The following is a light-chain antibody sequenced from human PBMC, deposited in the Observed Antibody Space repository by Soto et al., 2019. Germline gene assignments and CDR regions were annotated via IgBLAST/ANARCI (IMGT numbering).Light chain of an antibody. Sequence: QSVLTQPPSVSGAPGQRVIISCTGSSSNIGAGYDVHWYQQLPGTAPKLLIYGNGNRPSGVPDRFSGSKSGTSASLAITGLQAEDEADYYCQSYDSSLSGSEVFGTGTKVTVL. V-gene: IGLV1-40*01. CDR2: GNG. J-gene: IGLJ1*01. CDR3: QSYDSSLSGSEV. CDR1: SSNIGAGYD.